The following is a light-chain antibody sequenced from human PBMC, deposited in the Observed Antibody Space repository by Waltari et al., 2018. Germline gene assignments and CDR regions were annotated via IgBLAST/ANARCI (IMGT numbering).Light chain of an antibody. CDR1: QSVLYSSNNKNY. Sequence: DIVMTQSPDSLAVSLGERATINCKSSQSVLYSSNNKNYLAWYQQKPGQPPKLLIYWASTRESGVPDRFSGSGSGTDFTLTISSLQAEDVAVYYCQQYSSIPRTFGQGP. J-gene: IGKJ1*01. CDR2: WAS. V-gene: IGKV4-1*01. CDR3: QQYSSIPRT.